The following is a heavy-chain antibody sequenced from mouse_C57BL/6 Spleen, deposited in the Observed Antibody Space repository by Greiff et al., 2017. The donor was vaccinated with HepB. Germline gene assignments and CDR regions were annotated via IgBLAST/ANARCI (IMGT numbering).Heavy chain of an antibody. CDR1: GYAFSSSW. V-gene: IGHV1-82*01. CDR3: AKESLYYGYDDWYFDV. CDR2: IYPGDGDT. Sequence: VQLQQSGPELVKPGASVKISCKASGYAFSSSWMNWVKQRPGKGLEWIGRIYPGDGDTNYNGKFKGKATLTADKSSSTAYMQLSSLTSEDSAVYFCAKESLYYGYDDWYFDVWGTGTTVTVSS. J-gene: IGHJ1*03. D-gene: IGHD2-2*01.